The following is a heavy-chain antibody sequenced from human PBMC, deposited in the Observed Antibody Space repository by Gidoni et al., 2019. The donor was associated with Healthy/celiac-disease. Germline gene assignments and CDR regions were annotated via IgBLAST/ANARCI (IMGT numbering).Heavy chain of an antibody. CDR1: GWSFSGYY. V-gene: IGHV4-34*01. CDR3: ARERPIWSRQEYCSGGSCQRRYNCFDP. CDR2: INHSGST. J-gene: IGHJ5*02. Sequence: QVQLQQWGAGLLKPSETLSLTCAVYGWSFSGYYWRWIRQPPGKGLEWIGEINHSGSTNYNPSRKSRVTISVDTSKNQFSLKLSSVTAADTAVYYCARERPIWSRQEYCSGGSCQRRYNCFDPWGQGTLVTVSS. D-gene: IGHD2-15*01.